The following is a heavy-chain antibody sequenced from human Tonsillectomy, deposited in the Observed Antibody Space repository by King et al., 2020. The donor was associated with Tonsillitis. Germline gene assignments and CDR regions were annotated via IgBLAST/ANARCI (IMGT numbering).Heavy chain of an antibody. V-gene: IGHV3-30-3*01. CDR3: ARNLGFCSGGSCHRPFDY. J-gene: IGHJ4*02. CDR2: ISYDGNNK. D-gene: IGHD2-15*01. CDR1: GFTFTNYA. Sequence: VQLVESGGGVVQPGRSLRLSCVASGFTFTNYAMDWVRQAPGKGLEWVAGISYDGNNKYYADSMKGRFTISRDNSKNTLYLQVNSLGAVDTAVYYCARNLGFCSGGSCHRPFDYWGQGTLVTVSS.